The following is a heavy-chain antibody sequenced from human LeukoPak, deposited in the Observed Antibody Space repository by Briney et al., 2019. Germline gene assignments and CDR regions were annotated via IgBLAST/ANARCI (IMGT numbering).Heavy chain of an antibody. V-gene: IGHV3-23*01. CDR1: GFTFSSYA. Sequence: GGSLRLSCAASGFTFSSYAMGWVRQAPGKGLEWLSLISGSGGAAFFADSVKGRFTISRDNSKNTVYLQMGGLRAEDTAVYYCAPDLRGSAWSLDDWGQGTLVTVSS. J-gene: IGHJ4*02. CDR2: ISGSGGAA. D-gene: IGHD6-13*01. CDR3: APDLRGSAWSLDD.